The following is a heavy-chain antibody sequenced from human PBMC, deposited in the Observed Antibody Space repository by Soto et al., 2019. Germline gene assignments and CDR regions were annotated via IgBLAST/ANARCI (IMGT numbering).Heavy chain of an antibody. CDR2: IIPIFGTA. J-gene: IGHJ6*03. Sequence: SVKVSCKASGGTFSSYAISWVRQAPGQGLEWMGGIIPIFGTANYAQKFQGRVTITADESTSTPYMELSSLRSEETAVYYCAISVLRGSKQYSVEVWGKGTTVTVS. CDR1: GGTFSSYA. CDR3: AISVLRGSKQYSVEV. D-gene: IGHD2-15*01. V-gene: IGHV1-69*13.